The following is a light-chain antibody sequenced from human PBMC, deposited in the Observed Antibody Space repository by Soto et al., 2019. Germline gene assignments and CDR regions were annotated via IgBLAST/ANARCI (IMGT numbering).Light chain of an antibody. CDR2: GAS. Sequence: IVMTQSPDTLSVSPGERATLSCRASQSVSSSYLAWYQQKPGQAPRLLIYGASSRATGIPDRSSGSVSGTGFTLTISRLEPEDLAVYYCQQYGSSPPWTFGQGTKVDIK. CDR3: QQYGSSPPWT. CDR1: QSVSSSY. V-gene: IGKV3-20*01. J-gene: IGKJ1*01.